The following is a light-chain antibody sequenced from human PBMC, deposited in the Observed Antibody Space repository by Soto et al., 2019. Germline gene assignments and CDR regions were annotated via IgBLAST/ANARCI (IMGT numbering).Light chain of an antibody. Sequence: EIVLTQAPATLSLSPGERATLSCRASQSVSSYLAWYQQKPGQAPRLLIYDASNRATGIPARFSGSGSGTDFTLTISILEPEDFAVYYCQQRGRAFGQGTKVEIK. CDR3: QQRGRA. CDR2: DAS. V-gene: IGKV3-11*01. J-gene: IGKJ1*01. CDR1: QSVSSY.